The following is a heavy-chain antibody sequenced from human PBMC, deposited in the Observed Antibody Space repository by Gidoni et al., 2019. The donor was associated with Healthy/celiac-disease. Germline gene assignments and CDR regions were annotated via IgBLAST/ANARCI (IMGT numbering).Heavy chain of an antibody. D-gene: IGHD6-13*01. J-gene: IGHJ5*02. Sequence: QVQLQQSGPGLVKPSQTLSLTCAISGDSVSSNSAAWNWIRQSTSRCLEWLGRTYYRAKWNNDYAVAVKSRITSNPDKSKNQFSLQLNSVTPEDTAVYYCARAFGGIAAWFDPWGQGTLVTVSS. CDR2: TYYRAKWNN. CDR3: ARAFGGIAAWFDP. V-gene: IGHV6-1*01. CDR1: GDSVSSNSAA.